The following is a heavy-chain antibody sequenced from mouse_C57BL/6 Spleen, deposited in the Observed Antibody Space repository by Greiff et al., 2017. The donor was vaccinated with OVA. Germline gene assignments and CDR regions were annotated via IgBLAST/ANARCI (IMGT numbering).Heavy chain of an antibody. Sequence: VQRVESGAELARPGASVKLSCKASGYTFTSYGISWVKQRTGQGLEWIGEIYPRSGNTYYNEKFKGKATLTADKSSSTAYMELRSLTSEDSAVYFCARTPILLRGYFDYWGQGTTLTVSS. D-gene: IGHD1-1*01. CDR1: GYTFTSYG. CDR3: ARTPILLRGYFDY. J-gene: IGHJ2*01. CDR2: IYPRSGNT. V-gene: IGHV1-81*01.